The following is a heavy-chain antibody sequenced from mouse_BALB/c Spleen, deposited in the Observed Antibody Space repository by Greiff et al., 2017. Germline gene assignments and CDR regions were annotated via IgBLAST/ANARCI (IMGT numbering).Heavy chain of an antibody. CDR3: ASPYYDDDEGAMDY. Sequence: VQLQQSGAELVKPGASVKLSCTASGFNIKDTYMHWVKQRPEQGLEWIGRIDPANGNTKYDPKFQGKATITADTSSNTAYLQLSSLTSEDTAVYYCASPYYDDDEGAMDYWGQGTSVTVSS. J-gene: IGHJ4*01. CDR1: GFNIKDTY. V-gene: IGHV14-3*02. CDR2: IDPANGNT. D-gene: IGHD2-4*01.